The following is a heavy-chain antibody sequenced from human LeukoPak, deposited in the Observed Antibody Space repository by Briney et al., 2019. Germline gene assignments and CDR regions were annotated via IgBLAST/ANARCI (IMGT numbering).Heavy chain of an antibody. D-gene: IGHD3-22*01. CDR1: GFTFSSYA. CDR2: ISGIGGST. V-gene: IGHV3-23*01. CDR3: AKALRRYSSGYYFDY. Sequence: GGSLRLSCAASGFTFSSYAMSWVRQAQGKGLEWVSAISGIGGSTYYADSVKGRFTISRDNSKNTLYLQMNSLRAEDTAVYYCAKALRRYSSGYYFDYWGQGTLVTVSS. J-gene: IGHJ4*02.